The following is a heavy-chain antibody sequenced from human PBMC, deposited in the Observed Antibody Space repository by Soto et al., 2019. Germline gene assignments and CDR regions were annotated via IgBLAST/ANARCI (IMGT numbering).Heavy chain of an antibody. CDR1: GFTFSSDS. V-gene: IGHV3-21*01. CDR3: ARYKLGPRELEVGDYFDY. CDR2: ISSSSSYI. Sequence: EVQLVESGGGLVKPGGSLRLSCAASGFTFSSDSMNWVRQAPGKGLEWVSSISSSSSYIYYADSVKGRFTISRDNAKNSLYLQMNSLRAEDTAVYYCARYKLGPRELEVGDYFDYWGQGTLVTVSS. J-gene: IGHJ4*02. D-gene: IGHD7-27*01.